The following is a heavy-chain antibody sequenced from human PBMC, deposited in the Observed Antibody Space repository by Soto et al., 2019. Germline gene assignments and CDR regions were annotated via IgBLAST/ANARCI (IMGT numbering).Heavy chain of an antibody. CDR3: AKAGDYDSSGHNWFDH. D-gene: IGHD3-22*01. Sequence: GGSLILSCAASGFIFRGSAMCWVRQAPGKGLEWVSAISGSGGSTYYADSVKGRFTISRDNSKNTLYLQMNSLRADDTAVYYCAKAGDYDSSGHNWFDHWGHGPLVTASS. V-gene: IGHV3-23*01. CDR1: GFIFRGSA. J-gene: IGHJ5*02. CDR2: ISGSGGST.